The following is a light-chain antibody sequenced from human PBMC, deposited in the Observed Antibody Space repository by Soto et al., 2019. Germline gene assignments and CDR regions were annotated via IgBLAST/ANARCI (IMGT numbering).Light chain of an antibody. CDR1: QGISSY. CDR2: AAS. Sequence: AIRMTQSPSSLSASTGDRVTITFRASQGISSYLAWYQQKPGKAPKLLIYAASTLQSGVPSRFRGSGSGTDFTLTISCLQSEDFATYYCQQYYSYPVTFGVGTKVDI. V-gene: IGKV1-8*01. CDR3: QQYYSYPVT. J-gene: IGKJ4*01.